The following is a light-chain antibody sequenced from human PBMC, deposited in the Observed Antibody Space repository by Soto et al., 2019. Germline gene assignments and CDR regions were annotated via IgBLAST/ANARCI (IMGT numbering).Light chain of an antibody. CDR2: GAS. Sequence: EIVLTQSPGTLSLSPGERATLSCRASQSVSSSYLAWYQQKPGQAPRLLIYGASSRATGIPDRFSGSGSGTDFTFTISRLEPEDFAVYYCQQDGSSPLFGQGTKLEIK. V-gene: IGKV3-20*01. J-gene: IGKJ2*01. CDR1: QSVSSSY. CDR3: QQDGSSPL.